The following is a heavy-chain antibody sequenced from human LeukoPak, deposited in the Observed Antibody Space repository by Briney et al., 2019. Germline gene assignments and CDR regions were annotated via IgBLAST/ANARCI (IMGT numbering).Heavy chain of an antibody. V-gene: IGHV4-34*01. CDR3: ARRGASGFGCCSSTSCYLRAFDI. Sequence: SETLSLTCAVYGGSFSGYYWSWIRQPPGKGLEWIGEINHSGSTNYNPSLKSRVTISVDTAKNQFSLKLSSVTAADTAVYYCARRGASGFGCCSSTSCYLRAFDIWGQGTMVTVSS. J-gene: IGHJ3*02. CDR1: GGSFSGYY. D-gene: IGHD2-2*01. CDR2: INHSGST.